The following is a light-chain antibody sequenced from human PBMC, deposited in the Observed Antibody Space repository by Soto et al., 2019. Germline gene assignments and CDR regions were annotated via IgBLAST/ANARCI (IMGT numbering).Light chain of an antibody. J-gene: IGKJ1*01. CDR3: QPYGSSPWT. CDR2: GAS. Sequence: EIVLTQSPATLCLSPGERATLSCSASQSVSSSYLAWYQRKPGQAPRLLIYGASSRATGITDRFSGSGSGTDFTLTISRLEPEDFAVYYCQPYGSSPWTVGQGTKVEIK. CDR1: QSVSSSY. V-gene: IGKV3-20*01.